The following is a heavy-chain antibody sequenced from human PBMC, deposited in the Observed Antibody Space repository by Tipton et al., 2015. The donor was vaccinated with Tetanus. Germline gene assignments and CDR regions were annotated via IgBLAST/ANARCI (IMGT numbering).Heavy chain of an antibody. CDR3: ARDLFYGDYTRFDY. J-gene: IGHJ4*02. V-gene: IGHV1-69*06. CDR2: IIPIFGTA. Sequence: QVQLVQSGPEVKKPGSSVKVSCKASGGTFSSYAISWVRQAPGQGLEWMGGIIPIFGTANYAQKFQGRVTITADKSTSTAYMELSSLRSEDAAVYYCARDLFYGDYTRFDYWGQGTLVTVSS. CDR1: GGTFSSYA. D-gene: IGHD4-17*01.